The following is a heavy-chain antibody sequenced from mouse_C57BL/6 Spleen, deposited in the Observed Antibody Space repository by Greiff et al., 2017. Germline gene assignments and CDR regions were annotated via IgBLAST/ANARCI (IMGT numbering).Heavy chain of an antibody. J-gene: IGHJ3*01. CDR2: ISSGGDYI. CDR3: TREGIYYDYGDFAY. V-gene: IGHV5-9-1*02. CDR1: GFTFSSYA. Sequence: VQLKESGEGLVKPGGSLKLSCAASGFTFSSYAMSWVRQTPEKRLEWVAYISSGGDYIYYADTVKGRFTISRDHARNTLYLQMSSLKSEDTAMNDCTREGIYYDYGDFAYWGQGTLVTVSA. D-gene: IGHD2-4*01.